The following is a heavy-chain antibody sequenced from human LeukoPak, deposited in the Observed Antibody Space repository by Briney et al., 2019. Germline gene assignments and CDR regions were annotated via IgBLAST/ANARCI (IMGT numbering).Heavy chain of an antibody. CDR3: AKMGDYYGSGSIDN. CDR2: ISGSGGST. D-gene: IGHD3-10*01. V-gene: IGHV3-23*01. J-gene: IGHJ4*02. CDR1: GFTFSSYA. Sequence: PGGSLRLSCAASGFTFSSYAMSWVRQAPGKGLKWVSAISGSGGSTYYADSVKGRFTISRDNSKNTLYLQMYSLRAEDTAVYYCAKMGDYYGSGSIDNWGQGTLVTVFS.